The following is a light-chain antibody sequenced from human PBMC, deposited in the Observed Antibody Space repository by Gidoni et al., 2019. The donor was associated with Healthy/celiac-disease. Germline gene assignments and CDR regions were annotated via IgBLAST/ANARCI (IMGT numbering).Light chain of an antibody. CDR1: QYISNY. CDR2: DAS. Sequence: DFQITQSPSSLSASVGDRVTITCQASQYISNYLNWYQQKPGKAPKLLIYDASNLETGVPSRFSGSGSGTDFTFTISSLQPEDIATYYCQQYDNHPITFGQGTRLEIK. V-gene: IGKV1-33*01. CDR3: QQYDNHPIT. J-gene: IGKJ5*01.